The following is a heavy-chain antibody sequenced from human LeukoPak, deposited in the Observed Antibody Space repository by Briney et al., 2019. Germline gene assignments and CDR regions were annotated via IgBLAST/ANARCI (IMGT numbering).Heavy chain of an antibody. CDR1: GFTGSNNY. V-gene: IGHV3-53*01. D-gene: IGHD6-19*01. CDR3: ARFPAVAGDY. Sequence: GGSLRLSCAASGFTGSNNYVSWVRQAPGMGLEWVSAIHSSGATCYADSVKGRFTISRDTSKNTLYLQISSLRVEDTAVYYCARFPAVAGDYWGQGTLVTVSS. J-gene: IGHJ4*02. CDR2: IHSSGAT.